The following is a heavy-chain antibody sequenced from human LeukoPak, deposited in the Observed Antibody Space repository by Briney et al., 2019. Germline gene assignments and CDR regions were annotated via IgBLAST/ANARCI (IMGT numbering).Heavy chain of an antibody. CDR1: GYTFTGYY. Sequence: GASVKVSCKASGYTFTGYYMHWVRQAPGQGLEWMGWINPNSGGTNYAQKFQGRVTMTRDTSISTAYMELSRLRSDDTAVYYCARDRGYYYDSSGYYYFDYWGRGTLVTVSS. D-gene: IGHD3-22*01. CDR3: ARDRGYYYDSSGYYYFDY. V-gene: IGHV1-2*02. J-gene: IGHJ4*02. CDR2: INPNSGGT.